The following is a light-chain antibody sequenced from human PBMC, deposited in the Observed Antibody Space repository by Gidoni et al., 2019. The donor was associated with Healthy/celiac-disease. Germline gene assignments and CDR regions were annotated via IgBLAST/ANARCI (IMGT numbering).Light chain of an antibody. CDR1: QSVSSN. Sequence: VMTLSPATLSVSPGERATLSCRASQSVSSNLAWYQQKPAQDPRLLLYCAATRATSIPAKLSGSGSGTEFTLTISSLQSEDFAVDYCQQYNSWPPLTFGGGTKVEIK. J-gene: IGKJ4*01. V-gene: IGKV3-15*01. CDR2: CAA. CDR3: QQYNSWPPLT.